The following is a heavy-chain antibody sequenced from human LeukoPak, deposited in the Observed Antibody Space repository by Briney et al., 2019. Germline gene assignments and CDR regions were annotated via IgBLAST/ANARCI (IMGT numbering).Heavy chain of an antibody. CDR1: GYTFTSYG. D-gene: IGHD5-18*01. CDR3: ARRDRDTAMVTVRWFWFDP. Sequence: GASVKVSCKASGYTFTSYGISWVRQAPGQGLEWMGWISAYNGNTNYAQKLQGRVTMTTDTSTSTAYMELRSLRSDDTAVYYCARRDRDTAMVTVRWFWFDPWGQGTLVTVSS. V-gene: IGHV1-18*01. J-gene: IGHJ5*02. CDR2: ISAYNGNT.